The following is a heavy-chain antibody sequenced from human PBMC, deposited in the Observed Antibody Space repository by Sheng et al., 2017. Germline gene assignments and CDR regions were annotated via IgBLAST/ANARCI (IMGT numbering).Heavy chain of an antibody. CDR2: ISAYNGNT. Sequence: QVQLVQSGAEVKKPGASVKVSCKASGYTFTSYGISWVRQAPGQGLEWMGWISAYNGNTNYAQKLQGRVTMTTDTSTSTAYMELRSLRSDDTAVYYCARLQALYCSGGSCYDDAFDIWGQGTMVTVSS. D-gene: IGHD2-15*01. J-gene: IGHJ3*02. CDR1: GYTFTSYG. V-gene: IGHV1-18*01. CDR3: ARLQALYCSGGSCYDDAFDI.